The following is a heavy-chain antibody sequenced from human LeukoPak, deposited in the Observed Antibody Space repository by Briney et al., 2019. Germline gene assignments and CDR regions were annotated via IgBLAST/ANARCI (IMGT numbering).Heavy chain of an antibody. J-gene: IGHJ5*02. V-gene: IGHV4-31*03. CDR1: GGSISSGGYY. D-gene: IGHD3-3*01. CDR2: IYYSGST. Sequence: SETLSLTCTVSGGSISSGGYYWSWIRQHPGKGLEWIGYIYYSGSTYYNPSLKSRVTISVDTSKNQLSLKLSSVTAADTAVYYCARGRSGYGAFDPWGQGTLVTVSS. CDR3: ARGRSGYGAFDP.